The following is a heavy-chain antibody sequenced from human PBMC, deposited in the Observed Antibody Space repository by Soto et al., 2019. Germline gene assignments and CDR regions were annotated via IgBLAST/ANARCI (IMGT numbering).Heavy chain of an antibody. D-gene: IGHD2-2*01. V-gene: IGHV1-18*01. CDR3: ARVVPGAEAWFGP. J-gene: IGHJ5*02. CDR2: ISLYSDGT. Sequence: SGKVSCKTSGYTFSNYGITWVRQAPGQPLEWLGWISLYSDGTNYAQKFQGRVSMTTDTSTTTAYMELRSLRSDDTAVYYCARVVPGAEAWFGPWGQGTLVTVSS. CDR1: GYTFSNYG.